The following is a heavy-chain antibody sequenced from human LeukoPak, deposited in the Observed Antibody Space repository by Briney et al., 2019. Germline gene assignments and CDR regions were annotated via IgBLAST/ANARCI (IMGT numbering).Heavy chain of an antibody. CDR1: GFTFSSYS. J-gene: IGHJ1*01. CDR3: ARDRRGVGTAIPAEYFQH. D-gene: IGHD2-21*02. Sequence: PGGSLRLSCAASGFTFSSYSMNWVRQAPGKGLEWVSSISSSSSYIYYADSVKGRFTISRDNAKNSLYLQMNSLRAEDTAVYYCARDRRGVGTAIPAEYFQHWGQGTLVTVSS. V-gene: IGHV3-21*01. CDR2: ISSSSSYI.